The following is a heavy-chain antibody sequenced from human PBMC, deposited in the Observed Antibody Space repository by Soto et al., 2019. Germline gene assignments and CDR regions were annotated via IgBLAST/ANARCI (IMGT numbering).Heavy chain of an antibody. D-gene: IGHD3-22*01. CDR1: GGTFSSYA. J-gene: IGHJ3*02. Sequence: GASVKVSCKASGGTFSSYAISWVRQAPGQGLEWMGGIIPIFGTANYAQKFQGRVTITADESTSTAYMELSSLRSEDTAVYYFARAHPYYDSSSDAFDIWGKGTMVTVSS. CDR3: ARAHPYYDSSSDAFDI. V-gene: IGHV1-69*13. CDR2: IIPIFGTA.